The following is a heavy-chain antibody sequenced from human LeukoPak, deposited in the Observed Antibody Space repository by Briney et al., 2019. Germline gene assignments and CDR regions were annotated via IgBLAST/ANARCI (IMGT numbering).Heavy chain of an antibody. Sequence: GGSLRLSCEASGFTFSGNWMGWVRQAPGKGLAWVANIKEVASEKYYVDSVEGRFTISRDNAKNSLYLQMNSLRAEDSAVYHCARWGFWAGMDVWGQGTTVTVSS. J-gene: IGHJ6*02. D-gene: IGHD3-16*01. CDR1: GFTFSGNW. CDR3: ARWGFWAGMDV. V-gene: IGHV3-7*01. CDR2: IKEVASEK.